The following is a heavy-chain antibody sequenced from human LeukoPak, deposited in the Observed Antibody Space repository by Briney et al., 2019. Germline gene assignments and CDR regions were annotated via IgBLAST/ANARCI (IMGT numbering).Heavy chain of an antibody. V-gene: IGHV3-43*01. CDR2: ISWDGGST. CDR1: GFTFDDYT. CDR3: AKDTRGYGAFDI. D-gene: IGHD3-3*01. Sequence: GGSLRLSCAASGFTFDDYTMHWVRQAPGKGLEWVSLISWDGGSTYYADSVKGRFTISRDNSKNSLYLQMNSLRTEDTALYYCAKDTRGYGAFDIWGQGTMVTVSS. J-gene: IGHJ3*02.